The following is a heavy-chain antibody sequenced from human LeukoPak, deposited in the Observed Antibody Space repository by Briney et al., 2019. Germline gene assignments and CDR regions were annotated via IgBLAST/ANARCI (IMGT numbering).Heavy chain of an antibody. V-gene: IGHV1-69*05. CDR3: ATYMLRAAWNVHTFAS. CDR2: IIPIFGTA. J-gene: IGHJ4*02. Sequence: GASVKVSCTASGGTLIAYTISWMRQAPGQGLEWMGGIIPIFGTANYAQTFQGRVTFTTDDSTSTAFMEMSSLRSEDTAVYYCATYMLRAAWNVHTFASWGQGTLVTASS. D-gene: IGHD1-1*01. CDR1: GGTLIAYT.